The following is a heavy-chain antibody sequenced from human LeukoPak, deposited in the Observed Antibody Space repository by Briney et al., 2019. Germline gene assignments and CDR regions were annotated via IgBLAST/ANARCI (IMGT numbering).Heavy chain of an antibody. CDR2: IYYSGST. CDR1: GGSISSSSYY. CDR3: ARQRTSGSASNLRVAQIDS. Sequence: SETLSLTCTVSGGSISSSSYYWGWIRQSPGTGLGWIGSIYYSGSTYYNPSLKSRATISVDTSKNQISLKVSSVTAADSALYFCARQRTSGSASNLRVAQIDSWGQGTLVTVSS. V-gene: IGHV4-39*01. J-gene: IGHJ4*02. D-gene: IGHD3-3*01.